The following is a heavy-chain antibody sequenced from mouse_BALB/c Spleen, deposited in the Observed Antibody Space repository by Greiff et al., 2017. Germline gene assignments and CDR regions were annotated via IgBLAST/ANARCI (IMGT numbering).Heavy chain of an antibody. CDR3: VRDSSGYYFDY. V-gene: IGHV2-9-2*01. CDR2: IWTGGGS. CDR1: GFSLTSYD. Sequence: VQLKESGPGLVAPSQSLSITCTVSGFSLTSYDISWIRQPPGKGLEWLGVIWTGGGSNYNSAFMSRLSISKDNSKSQVFLKMNSLQTDDTAIYYCVRDSSGYYFDYWGQGTTLTVSS. J-gene: IGHJ2*01. D-gene: IGHD3-1*01.